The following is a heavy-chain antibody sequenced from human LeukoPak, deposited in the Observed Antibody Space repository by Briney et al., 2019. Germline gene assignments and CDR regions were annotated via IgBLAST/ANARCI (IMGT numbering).Heavy chain of an antibody. V-gene: IGHV3-23*01. Sequence: GGSLRLSCAASGFTFRSFAMSWVRQAPGKGLEWVSAISGSGDTTYYADSVKGRFTISRDNSKNTLYLQMNSLRAEDTAVYYCARGLLQYGSGFYYFDYWGQGTLVTVSS. J-gene: IGHJ4*02. CDR3: ARGLLQYGSGFYYFDY. CDR2: ISGSGDTT. D-gene: IGHD3-10*01. CDR1: GFTFRSFA.